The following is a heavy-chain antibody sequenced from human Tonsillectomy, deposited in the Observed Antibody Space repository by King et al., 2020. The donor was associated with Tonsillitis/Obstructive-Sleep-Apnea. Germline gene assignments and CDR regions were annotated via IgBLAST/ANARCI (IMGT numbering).Heavy chain of an antibody. J-gene: IGHJ3*02. CDR2: IYYSGST. V-gene: IGHV4-39*01. Sequence: QLQESGPGLVKPSETLSLTCTVSGGSISSSTYYWGWIRQPPGKGLEWIGTIYYSGSTYYNPSIKTRVTISVDTSNNQFSLKLSSVTAADTAVYYCARRVQLERRGDAFNIWGQGTMVTVSS. CDR3: ARRVQLERRGDAFNI. CDR1: GGSISSSTYY. D-gene: IGHD1-1*01.